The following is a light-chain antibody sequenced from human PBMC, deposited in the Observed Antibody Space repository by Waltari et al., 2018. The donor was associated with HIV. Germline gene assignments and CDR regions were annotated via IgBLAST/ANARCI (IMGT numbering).Light chain of an antibody. J-gene: IGLJ1*01. V-gene: IGLV1-40*01. CDR3: QSYDSSLSGYV. Sequence: QSVLTQPPSVSGAPGQRVTISCTGSSSNLGAGYTVSWYRQLPGTAPKLLIYSNTNRPSGGPDRFAGSKSGTSASLAITWLQADDEADYYCQSYDSSLSGYVFGTGTKVTVL. CDR1: SSNLGAGYT. CDR2: SNT.